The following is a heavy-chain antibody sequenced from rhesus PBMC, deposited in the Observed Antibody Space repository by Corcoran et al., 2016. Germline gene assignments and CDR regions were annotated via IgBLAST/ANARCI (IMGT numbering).Heavy chain of an antibody. Sequence: QVQLQESGPGLVKPSETLSLTCAVSGGSINSNYWGWIRQPPGEGLEWLGRIYGGKGTINANPFLRSRVRISIDTANNQVSLKLSAVTAADAAVYYCARGSGASGLDSWGQGVVVTVSS. CDR3: ARGSGASGLDS. CDR1: GGSINSNY. D-gene: IGHD6-25*01. CDR2: IYGGKGTI. J-gene: IGHJ6*01. V-gene: IGHV4-147*01.